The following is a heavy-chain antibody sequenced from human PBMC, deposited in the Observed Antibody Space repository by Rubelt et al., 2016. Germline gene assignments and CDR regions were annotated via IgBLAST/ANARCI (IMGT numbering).Heavy chain of an antibody. CDR2: ISAYNGNT. CDR3: ARDLPPFRRYNWNFPLDY. D-gene: IGHD1-7*01. Sequence: QVQLVQSGAEVKKPGASVKVSCKASGYTFTSYGISWVRQAPGQGLEWMGWISAYNGNTNYAQKFTGRVTMTTDTSTSTAYRGLRSLRSDDTAVYYCARDLPPFRRYNWNFPLDYWGQGTLVTVSS. V-gene: IGHV1-18*01. CDR1: GYTFTSYG. J-gene: IGHJ4*02.